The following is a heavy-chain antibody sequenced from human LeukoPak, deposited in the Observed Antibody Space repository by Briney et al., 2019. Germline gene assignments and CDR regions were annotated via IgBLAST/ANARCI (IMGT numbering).Heavy chain of an antibody. J-gene: IGHJ4*02. CDR3: AKDDGAVAGSSFDY. CDR2: IRYDGSNK. V-gene: IGHV3-30*02. CDR1: GFTFSSYG. Sequence: GGSLRLSCAASGFTFSSYGMHWVRQAPGKGLEWVAFIRYDGSNKYYADSVKGRFTISRDNSKNTLYLQMNSLRAEDTAVYYCAKDDGAVAGSSFDYWGQGTLVTVSS. D-gene: IGHD6-19*01.